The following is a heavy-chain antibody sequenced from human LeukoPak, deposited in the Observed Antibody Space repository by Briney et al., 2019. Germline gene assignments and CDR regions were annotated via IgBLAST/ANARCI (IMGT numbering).Heavy chain of an antibody. CDR2: IWYDGSNK. J-gene: IGHJ5*02. V-gene: IGHV3-33*01. CDR1: GFTFSSYG. CDR3: ARNMVRAPNWFDP. Sequence: GGSLRLSCAASGFTFSSYGMHWVRQAPGKGLEWVAVIWYDGSNKYYADSVKGRFTISRDNSKNTLYLQMNSLRAEDTAVYYCARNMVRAPNWFDPWGQGTLVTVSS. D-gene: IGHD3-10*01.